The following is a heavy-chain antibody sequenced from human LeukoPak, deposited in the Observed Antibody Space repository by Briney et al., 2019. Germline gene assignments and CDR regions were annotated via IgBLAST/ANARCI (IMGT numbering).Heavy chain of an antibody. D-gene: IGHD1-26*01. V-gene: IGHV4-39*01. CDR1: GGSISSSFY. Sequence: PSETLSLTCTVSGGSISSSFYWGWIRQPPGKGLEWIGSIYYSGSTYYSPSLKSRVTISVDTSKDQFSLKLSSVTAADTAVYYCARRAVGGTMYDYWGQGTLVTVSS. CDR3: ARRAVGGTMYDY. J-gene: IGHJ4*02. CDR2: IYYSGST.